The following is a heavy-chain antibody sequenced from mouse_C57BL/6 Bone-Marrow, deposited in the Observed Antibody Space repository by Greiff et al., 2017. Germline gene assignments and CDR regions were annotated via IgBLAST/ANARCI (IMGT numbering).Heavy chain of an antibody. CDR1: GYTFTDYN. D-gene: IGHD2-3*01. J-gene: IGHJ3*01. CDR2: INPNNGGT. Sequence: VQLKQSGPELVKPGASVKMSCKASGYTFTDYNMHWVKQSHGKSLEWIGYINPNNGGTSYNQKFKGKATLTVNKSSSTAYMELRSLTSEDSAVYYCAKVYDGYYVKFAYWGQGTLVTVSA. CDR3: AKVYDGYYVKFAY. V-gene: IGHV1-22*01.